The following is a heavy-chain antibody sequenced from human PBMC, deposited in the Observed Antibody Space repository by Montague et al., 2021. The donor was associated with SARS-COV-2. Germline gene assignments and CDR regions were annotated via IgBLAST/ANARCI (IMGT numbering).Heavy chain of an antibody. Sequence: SETLSLTCTVSGDSMSDHYWAWIRQPPGKGLEWLAYIYYSGGIXSXASXXXRVSMSVDTSKNQFSLKLTSVTAADTAVYYCARAVSVRRAVNWFDPWGQGTLVTVSS. D-gene: IGHD3-10*01. J-gene: IGHJ5*02. V-gene: IGHV4-59*11. CDR3: ARAVSVRRAVNWFDP. CDR2: IYYSGGI. CDR1: GDSMSDHY.